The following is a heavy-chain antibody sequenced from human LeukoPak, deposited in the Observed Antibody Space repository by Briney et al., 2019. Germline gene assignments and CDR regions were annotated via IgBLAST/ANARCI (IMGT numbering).Heavy chain of an antibody. CDR3: VRAAGGGYFDY. Sequence: ASVNVSCKASGYTFTGHGITWVRQAPGQGLEWMGWISGYNGNTNYAQKFQGRVTMTRDTSTSTAYMELRSLRSDDTAVYYCVRAAGGGYFDYWGQGTLVTVSS. D-gene: IGHD1-26*01. CDR1: GYTFTGHG. J-gene: IGHJ4*02. CDR2: ISGYNGNT. V-gene: IGHV1-18*01.